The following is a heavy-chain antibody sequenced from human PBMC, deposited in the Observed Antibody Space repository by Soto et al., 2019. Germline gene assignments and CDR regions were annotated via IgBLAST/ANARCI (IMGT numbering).Heavy chain of an antibody. CDR3: ARVPGSGSSIVGATTYGFDI. J-gene: IGHJ3*02. V-gene: IGHV4-34*01. D-gene: IGHD1-26*01. CDR1: GGSFSGYY. CDR2: INHSGST. Sequence: SETLSLTCAVYGGSFSGYYWSWIRQPPGKGLEWIGEINHSGSTNYNPSLKSRVTISVDTSKNQFSLKLSSVTAADTAVYYCARVPGSGSSIVGATTYGFDIWGQGTMVTVSS.